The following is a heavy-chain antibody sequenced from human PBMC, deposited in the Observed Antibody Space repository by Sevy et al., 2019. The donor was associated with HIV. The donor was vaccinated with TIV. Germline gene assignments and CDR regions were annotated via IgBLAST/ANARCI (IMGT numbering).Heavy chain of an antibody. CDR1: GGSFSGYY. CDR3: ARRARIAAAGTSFDY. V-gene: IGHV4-34*01. CDR2: INHSGST. Sequence: SETLSLTCAVYGGSFSGYYWSWIRQPPGKGLEWIGEINHSGSTNYNPSLKSRVTISVDTFKNQFSLKLSSVTAADTAVYYCARRARIAAAGTSFDYWGQGTLVTVSS. D-gene: IGHD6-13*01. J-gene: IGHJ4*02.